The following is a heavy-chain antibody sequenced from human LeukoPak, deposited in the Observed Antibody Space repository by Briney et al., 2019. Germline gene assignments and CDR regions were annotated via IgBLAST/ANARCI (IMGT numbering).Heavy chain of an antibody. D-gene: IGHD3-22*01. CDR1: GFTFSSYA. CDR2: ISYDGSNK. V-gene: IGHV3-30-3*01. Sequence: GRSLRLSCAASGFTFSSYAMHWVRQAPGKGLEWVAVISYDGSNKYYADSVKGRFTISRDNSKNTLYLQMNSLRAEDTAVYYCARDYYESSGYSLVGVGSFDYWGQGTLVTVSS. CDR3: ARDYYESSGYSLVGVGSFDY. J-gene: IGHJ4*02.